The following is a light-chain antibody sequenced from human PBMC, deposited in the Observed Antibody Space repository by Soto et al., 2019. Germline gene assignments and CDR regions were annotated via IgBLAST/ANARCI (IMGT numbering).Light chain of an antibody. CDR3: SSYTSSSTLGV. V-gene: IGLV2-14*01. CDR2: DVS. Sequence: QPASVSGSPGQSITISCTGTSSDVGGYNYVSWYQQHPGKAPKLMIYDVSNRPSGVSNRFSGSKSGNTASLTISGLQAEDEADYYCSSYTSSSTLGVFGTGTKLTVL. CDR1: SSDVGGYNY. J-gene: IGLJ1*01.